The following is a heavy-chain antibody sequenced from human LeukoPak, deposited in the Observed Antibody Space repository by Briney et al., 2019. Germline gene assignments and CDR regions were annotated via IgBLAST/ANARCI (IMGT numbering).Heavy chain of an antibody. D-gene: IGHD3-22*01. CDR2: IHYSGST. CDR1: GGSISSYY. CDR3: AGSMIVVVTGNGSDY. V-gene: IGHV4-59*08. Sequence: SETLSLTCTVSGGSISSYYWSWIRQPPGKGLEWIGYIHYSGSTNYNPSLKSRVTISVDTSKNQFSLKLSSVTAADTAVYYCAGSMIVVVTGNGSDYWGQGTLVTVSS. J-gene: IGHJ4*02.